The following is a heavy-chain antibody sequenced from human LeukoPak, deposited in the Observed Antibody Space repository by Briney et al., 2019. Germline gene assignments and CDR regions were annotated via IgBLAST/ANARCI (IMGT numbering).Heavy chain of an antibody. CDR3: AREVAVAGYYYYYYMDV. CDR2: INPSGGST. J-gene: IGHJ6*03. Sequence: ASVKVSCKASGYTFTSYYMHWVRQAPGQGLEWMGIINPSGGSTSYAQKFQGRVTMTRDMSTSTVYMELSSLRAEDTAVYYCAREVAVAGYYYYYYMDVWGKGTTVTISS. D-gene: IGHD6-19*01. V-gene: IGHV1-46*01. CDR1: GYTFTSYY.